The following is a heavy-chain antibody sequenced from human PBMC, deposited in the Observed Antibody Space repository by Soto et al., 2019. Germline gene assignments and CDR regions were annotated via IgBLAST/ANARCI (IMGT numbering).Heavy chain of an antibody. D-gene: IGHD6-19*01. CDR1: GGSFIGYY. V-gene: IGHV4-34*01. CDR3: ARGTGIAVAGRGEIYVY. Sequence: SETLSLTCAVYGGSFIGYYWSWIRQPPGKGLEWIGEINYSGSTNYNPSLKSRVTISVDTSKNQFSLKLSSVTAADTAVYYCARGTGIAVAGRGEIYVYWGQGTLVTVS. CDR2: INYSGST. J-gene: IGHJ4*02.